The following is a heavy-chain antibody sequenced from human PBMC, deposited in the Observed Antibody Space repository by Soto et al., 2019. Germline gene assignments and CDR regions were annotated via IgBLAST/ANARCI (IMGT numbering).Heavy chain of an antibody. J-gene: IGHJ4*02. CDR2: IYYSGST. D-gene: IGHD3-10*01. CDR1: GGSISSYY. Sequence: QVQLQESGPGLVKPSETLSLTCTVSGGSISSYYWSWIRQPPGKGLEWIGYIYYSGSTNYNPSLKSRVTISVDTSKNQLSLKLSSVTAADTAVYYCARRLREWLGELLAFDYWGLGTLVTVSS. CDR3: ARRLREWLGELLAFDY. V-gene: IGHV4-59*08.